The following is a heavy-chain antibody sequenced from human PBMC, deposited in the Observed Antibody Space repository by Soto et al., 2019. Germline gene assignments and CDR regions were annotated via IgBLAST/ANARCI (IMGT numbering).Heavy chain of an antibody. D-gene: IGHD1-26*01. Sequence: QVTLKESGPVLVKPTETLTLTCAVSGFSLSDAKMGVSWIRQPPGKALEWLAHIFWNDDKSYSTSLKSRLTISEDASKGQVVLTTTNRDPVVTRTYFCGRVRQWDGAQSYGYWGRGNLVTVSP. V-gene: IGHV2-26*01. CDR3: GRVRQWDGAQSYGY. CDR1: GFSLSDAKMG. CDR2: IFWNDDK. J-gene: IGHJ4*02.